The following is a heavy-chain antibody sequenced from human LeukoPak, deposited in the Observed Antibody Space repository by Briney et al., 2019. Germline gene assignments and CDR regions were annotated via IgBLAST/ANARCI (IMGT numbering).Heavy chain of an antibody. V-gene: IGHV1-18*01. CDR1: GYTFTSYD. CDR2: MNPNSGNT. D-gene: IGHD3-22*01. Sequence: ASVKVSCKASGYTFTSYDINWVRQATGQGLEWMGWMNPNSGNTNYAQKLQGRVTMTTDTSTSTAYMELRSLRSDDTAVYYCARDYYDSKTYYMDVWGKGTTVTISS. CDR3: ARDYYDSKTYYMDV. J-gene: IGHJ6*03.